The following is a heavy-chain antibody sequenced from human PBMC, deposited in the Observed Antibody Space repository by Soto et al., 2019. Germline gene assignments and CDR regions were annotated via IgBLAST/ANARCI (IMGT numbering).Heavy chain of an antibody. J-gene: IGHJ4*02. CDR1: GFSFSSYA. Sequence: PWGSLRLSCAASGFSFSSYAMSWVRQAPGKGLEWVSVISGSGTSTYYADSVKGRFTISRDNSKNTLFLQMNSLSAEDTALYYCATRPSFFHYWGQGXLVTVSS. CDR2: ISGSGTST. V-gene: IGHV3-23*01. CDR3: ATRPSFFHY.